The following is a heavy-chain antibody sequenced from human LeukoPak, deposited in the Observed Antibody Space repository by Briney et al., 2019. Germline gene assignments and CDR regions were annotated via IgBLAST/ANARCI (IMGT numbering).Heavy chain of an antibody. V-gene: IGHV3-33*01. CDR3: ARDGGGVRYFDWENAPNYFDY. D-gene: IGHD3-9*01. Sequence: GGSLRLSCAASGFTFSSYGMHWVRQAPGKGLEWVAVIWYDGSNKYYADSVKGRFTISRDKSKNTLYLQMNSLRAEDTAVYYCARDGGGVRYFDWENAPNYFDYWGQGTLVTVSS. J-gene: IGHJ4*02. CDR2: IWYDGSNK. CDR1: GFTFSSYG.